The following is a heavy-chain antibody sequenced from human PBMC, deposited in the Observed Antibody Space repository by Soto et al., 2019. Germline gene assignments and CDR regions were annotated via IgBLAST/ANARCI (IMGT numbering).Heavy chain of an antibody. D-gene: IGHD3-16*01. J-gene: IGHJ4*02. CDR3: ARWGTTGGFVL. CDR1: GFMFKSYV. V-gene: IGHV3-30*19. Sequence: QLQLVESGGGVVQPGTSLRLSCTASGFMFKSYVMHWVRQAPGKGLEWVALTSYDGNNKYYGDSVKGRFTVSRDNSKNALHLQMDSLRAEDTALYYCARWGTTGGFVLWGQGTLVSVSS. CDR2: TSYDGNNK.